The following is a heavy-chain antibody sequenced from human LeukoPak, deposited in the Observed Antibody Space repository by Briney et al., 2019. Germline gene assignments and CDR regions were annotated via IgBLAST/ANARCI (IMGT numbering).Heavy chain of an antibody. CDR3: AKPSVDTSMVGSHFDS. CDR2: ISGSGGST. Sequence: TGGSLRLSCAASGFSFSTYAMSWVRQPAGKGLEWDSGISGSGGSTFYADSVKGRFTISRDNSKNTLYVQMKSLRAEDKAVYYCAKPSVDTSMVGSHFDSWGQGTLVTVSS. V-gene: IGHV3-23*01. J-gene: IGHJ4*02. CDR1: GFSFSTYA. D-gene: IGHD5-18*01.